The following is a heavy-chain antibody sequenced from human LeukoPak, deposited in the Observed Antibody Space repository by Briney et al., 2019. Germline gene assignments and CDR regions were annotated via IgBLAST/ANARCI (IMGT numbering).Heavy chain of an antibody. CDR1: GFTFSSYW. D-gene: IGHD2-2*01. CDR3: ARDRRYCSSTSCYRNNNFDY. V-gene: IGHV3-7*01. J-gene: IGHJ4*02. CDR2: IKQDGSEK. Sequence: GGSLRLSCAASGFTFSSYWMSWVRQAPGKGLGWVANIKQDGSEKYYVDSVKGRFTISRDNAKNSLYLQMNSLRAEDTAVYYCARDRRYCSSTSCYRNNNFDYWGQGTLVTVSS.